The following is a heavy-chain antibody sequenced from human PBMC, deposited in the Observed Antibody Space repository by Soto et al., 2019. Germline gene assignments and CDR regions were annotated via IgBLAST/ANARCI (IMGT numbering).Heavy chain of an antibody. V-gene: IGHV1-18*04. CDR3: ARRGGPDIVATNSNYYHYGMEV. CDR1: GYTFTSYG. J-gene: IGHJ6*01. D-gene: IGHD5-12*01. Sequence: ASVKVSCKASGYTFTSYGISWVRQAPGQGLEWMGWISAYNGNTNYAQKLQGRVTMTTDTSTSTAYVELRSLRSDDTAVYYCARRGGPDIVATNSNYYHYGMEVWGQGTTVTVSS. CDR2: ISAYNGNT.